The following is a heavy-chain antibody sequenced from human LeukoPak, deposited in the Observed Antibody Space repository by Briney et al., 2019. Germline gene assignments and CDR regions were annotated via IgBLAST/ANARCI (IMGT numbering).Heavy chain of an antibody. CDR2: IKSKTENYAT. J-gene: IGHJ4*02. D-gene: IGHD4-17*01. V-gene: IGHV3-73*01. CDR1: GFTFSDSA. Sequence: GGSLRLSCVASGFTFSDSAIHWVRQAAGKGLEWVGRIKSKTENYATAYAASVKGRFTVSRDDLKNTAYLQMNSLKTEDTAVYYCTRLKDPYDYGDYVSDYWGQGALVTVSS. CDR3: TRLKDPYDYGDYVSDY.